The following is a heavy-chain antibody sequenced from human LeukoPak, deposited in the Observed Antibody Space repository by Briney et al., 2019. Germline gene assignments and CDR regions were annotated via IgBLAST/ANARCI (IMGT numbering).Heavy chain of an antibody. Sequence: PSQTLSLTCTVSGGSISSGSYYWSWIRQPAGKGLEWIGRIYTSGSTNYNPSLKSRVTISVDTSKNQFSLKLSSVTAADTAVSYCAREVVVAATIDYWGQGTLVTVSS. CDR1: GGSISSGSYY. CDR3: AREVVVAATIDY. CDR2: IYTSGST. J-gene: IGHJ4*02. D-gene: IGHD2-15*01. V-gene: IGHV4-61*02.